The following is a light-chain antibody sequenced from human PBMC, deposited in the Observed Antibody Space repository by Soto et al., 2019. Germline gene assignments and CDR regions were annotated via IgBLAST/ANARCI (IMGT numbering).Light chain of an antibody. V-gene: IGKV1-33*01. Sequence: DIQMTQSPSSLSASVGDRVTITCQARQDITNYLNRYQQKPGKAPNLLIYDASNLETGVPSRFSGSGYGTHFTFTINCLQPEDIATYYCQQYDTLRVTFGPGTKVDIK. J-gene: IGKJ3*01. CDR3: QQYDTLRVT. CDR1: QDITNY. CDR2: DAS.